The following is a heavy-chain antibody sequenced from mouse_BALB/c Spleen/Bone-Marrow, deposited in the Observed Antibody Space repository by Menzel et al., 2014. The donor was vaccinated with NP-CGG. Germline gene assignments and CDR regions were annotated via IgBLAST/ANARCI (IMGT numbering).Heavy chain of an antibody. CDR3: ARTYFDY. J-gene: IGHJ2*01. Sequence: VQLQQSGAELARPGASVKLSCKASGYTFTSYWMHWVKQRPGQGLEWIGEIDPSDSYTNYNQKFKGKATLTVDKSSSTAYMQLSSLTSEDSAVYYCARTYFDYWGQGTTLTVSS. V-gene: IGHV1-69*02. CDR2: IDPSDSYT. CDR1: GYTFTSYW.